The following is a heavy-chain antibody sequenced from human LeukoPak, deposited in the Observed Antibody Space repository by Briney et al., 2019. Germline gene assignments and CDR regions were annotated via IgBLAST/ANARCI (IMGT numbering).Heavy chain of an antibody. CDR1: GYSITNGYY. CDR3: ARETSPGITGTY. Sequence: SETLSLTCTVSGYSITNGYYWGWIRQPPGKGRKWIGSIYHDGRIDYTPSLKSPDTTSRETTTDTFSMKLSSVTAADMAMYYCARETSPGITGTYWGQGTLVTVSS. D-gene: IGHD1-20*01. CDR2: IYHDGRI. J-gene: IGHJ4*02. V-gene: IGHV4-38-2*02.